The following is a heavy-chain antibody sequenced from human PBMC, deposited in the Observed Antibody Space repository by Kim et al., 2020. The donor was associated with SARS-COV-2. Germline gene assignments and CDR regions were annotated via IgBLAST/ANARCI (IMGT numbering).Heavy chain of an antibody. D-gene: IGHD2-2*01. V-gene: IGHV3-7*03. J-gene: IGHJ5*02. CDR3: ARGGTQDQLLCDS. CDR1: GFIVSDYW. Sequence: GGSLRLSCGASGFIVSDYWMSWVRQAPGKAPEWVANIKQDGSEKRYVDSVKGRFTISRDNAQNSIFLQMNSLRAEDTAVYFCARGGTQDQLLCDSWGQGTRVTVSS. CDR2: IKQDGSEK.